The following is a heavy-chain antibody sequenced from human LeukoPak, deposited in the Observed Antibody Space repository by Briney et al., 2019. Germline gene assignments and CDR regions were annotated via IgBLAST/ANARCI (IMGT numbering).Heavy chain of an antibody. CDR1: GFTFSSYS. J-gene: IGHJ4*02. Sequence: GGSLRLSCAASGFTFSSYSMNWVRQAPGKGLEWVSSINSSSSYIYYADSVKGRFTISRDNAKNSLYLQMNSLRAEDTAVYSCARVVILVEGVIGEYCGEGTLVTVSS. V-gene: IGHV3-21*01. CDR3: ARVVILVEGVIGEY. CDR2: INSSSSYI. D-gene: IGHD3-16*02.